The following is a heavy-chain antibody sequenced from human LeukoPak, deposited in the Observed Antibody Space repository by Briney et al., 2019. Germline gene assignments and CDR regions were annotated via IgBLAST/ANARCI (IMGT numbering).Heavy chain of an antibody. Sequence: SQTLSLTCVISGDSVSSNSGAWNWVRQSPSRGLEWLGRTNYRSKWYNDYAGSVKSRITINPDTSKNQFSLQLNSVTPEDTAVYYCARSLAGHFDYWGQGTLVTVSS. CDR2: TNYRSKWYN. V-gene: IGHV6-1*01. J-gene: IGHJ4*02. CDR3: ARSLAGHFDY. D-gene: IGHD6-19*01. CDR1: GDSVSSNSGA.